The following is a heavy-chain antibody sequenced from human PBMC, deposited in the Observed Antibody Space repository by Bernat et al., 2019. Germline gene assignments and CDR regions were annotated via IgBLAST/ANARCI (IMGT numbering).Heavy chain of an antibody. J-gene: IGHJ4*02. CDR1: GGSISSSNW. CDR3: AIDQAGYYDSSGPLRY. V-gene: IGHV4-4*02. CDR2: IYHSGST. D-gene: IGHD3-22*01. Sequence: VQLQESGPGLVKPSGTLSLTCAVSGGSISSSNWWSWVRQPPGKGLEWIGEIYHSGSTNYNPSRKSRVTIAVHKSKNQFSLTLSSVTAADTAVYYCAIDQAGYYDSSGPLRYWGQGTLVTVSS.